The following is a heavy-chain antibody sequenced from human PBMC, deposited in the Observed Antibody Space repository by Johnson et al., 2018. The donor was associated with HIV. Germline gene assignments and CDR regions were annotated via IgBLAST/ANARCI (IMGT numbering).Heavy chain of an antibody. CDR1: GFTFSSYA. CDR2: IRYDGSNK. D-gene: IGHD3-22*01. V-gene: IGHV3-30*02. Sequence: VQLVESGGGVVQPGRSLRLSCAASGFTFSSYAMHWVRQAPGKGLEWVAFIRYDGSNKYYADSVKGRFTISRDNSTNTLYRQMSGLRAEDTAVYYCARGGIIHDGCVCWGQGTRVTVSS. CDR3: ARGGIIHDGCVC. J-gene: IGHJ3*01.